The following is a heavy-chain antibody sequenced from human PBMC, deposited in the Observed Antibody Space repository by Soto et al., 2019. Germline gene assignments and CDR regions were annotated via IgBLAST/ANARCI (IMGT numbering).Heavy chain of an antibody. D-gene: IGHD6-19*01. J-gene: IGHJ4*02. V-gene: IGHV3-23*01. Sequence: WWSLRLSCSASVFTFSSYAMSWFRQAPGKGLEWVSAISGSGGSTYYADSVKGRFTISRDNSKNTLYLQMNSLRAEDTAVYYCAKRLSSGWYEFFDYWGQGTLVTVSS. CDR3: AKRLSSGWYEFFDY. CDR2: ISGSGGST. CDR1: VFTFSSYA.